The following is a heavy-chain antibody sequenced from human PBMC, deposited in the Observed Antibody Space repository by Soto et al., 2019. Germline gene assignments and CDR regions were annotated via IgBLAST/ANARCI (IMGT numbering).Heavy chain of an antibody. CDR2: ISAYNSNT. J-gene: IGHJ6*02. CDR3: ARDNYDFWSGYYDAYYYGMDV. CDR1: GYTFTSYG. V-gene: IGHV1-18*01. D-gene: IGHD3-3*01. Sequence: ASVKVSCKASGYTFTSYGISWVRQAPGQGLEWMGWISAYNSNTNYAQKLQGRVTMTTDTSTSTAYMELRSLRSDDTAVYYCARDNYDFWSGYYDAYYYGMDVWGQGTTVTVSS.